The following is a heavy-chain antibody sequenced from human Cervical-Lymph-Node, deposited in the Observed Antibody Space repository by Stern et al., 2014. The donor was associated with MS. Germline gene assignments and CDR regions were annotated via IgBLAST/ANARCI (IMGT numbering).Heavy chain of an antibody. CDR1: GFTVSRDY. V-gene: IGHV3-53*01. CDR2: ITNVGST. D-gene: IGHD1-1*01. J-gene: IGHJ4*02. Sequence: EVQLVESGGGVIQPGGSLRLSCTASGFTVSRDYMTWVRQAPGKGLEWVALITNVGSTFYTDSVKGRFTISRDDSKNTGYLHMTSLRADDTAMYYCARDTSSPERSDWWGQGTLVTVSS. CDR3: ARDTSSPERSDW.